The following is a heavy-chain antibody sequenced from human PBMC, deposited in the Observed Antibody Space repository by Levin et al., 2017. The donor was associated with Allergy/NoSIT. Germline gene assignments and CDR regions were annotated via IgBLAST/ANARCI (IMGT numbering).Heavy chain of an antibody. CDR3: ARDRGSFDAFDI. CDR2: ISSSGSTI. CDR1: GFTFSSYE. Sequence: SCAASGFTFSSYEMNWVRQAPGKGLEWVSYISSSGSTIYYADSVKGRFTISRDNAKNSLYLQMNSVRAEDTAVYYCARDRGSFDAFDIWGQGTMVTVSS. V-gene: IGHV3-48*03. D-gene: IGHD1-26*01. J-gene: IGHJ3*02.